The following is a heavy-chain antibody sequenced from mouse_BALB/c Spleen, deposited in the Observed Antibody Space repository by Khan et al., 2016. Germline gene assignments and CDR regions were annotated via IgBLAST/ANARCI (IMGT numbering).Heavy chain of an antibody. CDR1: GFTFSSYG. CDR3: VRRGFAY. Sequence: EVELVESGGGLVKPGGSLKLSCAACGFTFSSYGMSWVRQTPEKRLEWVATISGGGSYTYYPDSVKGRFTISRDNAKHNLYLQMSSLRSADTALYYCVRRGFAYWGQGTLVTVSA. CDR2: ISGGGSYT. J-gene: IGHJ3*01. V-gene: IGHV5-9-2*01.